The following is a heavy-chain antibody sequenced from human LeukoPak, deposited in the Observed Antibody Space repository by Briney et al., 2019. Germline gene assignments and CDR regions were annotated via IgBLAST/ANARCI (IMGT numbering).Heavy chain of an antibody. V-gene: IGHV3-53*01. J-gene: IGHJ4*02. D-gene: IGHD1-1*01. CDR2: MYSGGGT. Sequence: GGSLRLSCAASGFSVTRNYVSWVRQAPGKGLEWVSLMYSGGGTSYADSVKGRLTISRDTSKNTLYLQMSSLRAEDTALYYCARYDNGKDYFDYWGQGTLVTVSS. CDR1: GFSVTRNY. CDR3: ARYDNGKDYFDY.